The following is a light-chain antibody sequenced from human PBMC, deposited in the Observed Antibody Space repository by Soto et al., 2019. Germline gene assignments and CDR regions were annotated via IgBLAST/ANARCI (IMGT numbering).Light chain of an antibody. CDR2: DVS. J-gene: IGLJ2*01. CDR1: SSDVGTYNY. CDR3: TSYGGSDTLI. Sequence: QSALTQPPSASGSPGQSVTISCTGSSSDVGTYNYVSWYQQHPGKAPKVLIYDVSQRPSGVPDRFSGSKSGNTASLTVSGLQAEDEADYYCTSYGGSDTLIFGGGTKLTVL. V-gene: IGLV2-8*01.